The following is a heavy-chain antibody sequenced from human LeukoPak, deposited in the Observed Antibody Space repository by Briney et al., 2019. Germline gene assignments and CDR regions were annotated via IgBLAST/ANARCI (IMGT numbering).Heavy chain of an antibody. D-gene: IGHD1-26*01. CDR3: AAGPWELDF. Sequence: SETLSLTCTASGVSINTYYASWIRQAPGKGLEFIGFIYNGGNTNYNPSLKSRATISVDTSNNQFSLRLTSVTAADTAMYYCAAGPWELDFWGQGTLVTVSS. V-gene: IGHV4-4*09. J-gene: IGHJ4*02. CDR1: GVSINTYY. CDR2: IYNGGNT.